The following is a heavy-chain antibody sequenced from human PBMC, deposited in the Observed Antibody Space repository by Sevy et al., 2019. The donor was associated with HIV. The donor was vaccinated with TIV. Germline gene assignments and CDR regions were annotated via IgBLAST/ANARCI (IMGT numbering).Heavy chain of an antibody. D-gene: IGHD2-8*01. V-gene: IGHV3-23*01. CDR3: AREGCTQPHDY. J-gene: IGHJ4*02. CDR1: GFTFHIYS. CDR2: LSFGCGKI. Sequence: GGSLRLSCAASGFTFHIYSMSWVRQTPGKGLEWVATLSFGCGKINHADSVKGRFTMSRDDSKNAVYLQMNNLRVDDTAIYYCAREGCTQPHDYWGQGTLVTVSS.